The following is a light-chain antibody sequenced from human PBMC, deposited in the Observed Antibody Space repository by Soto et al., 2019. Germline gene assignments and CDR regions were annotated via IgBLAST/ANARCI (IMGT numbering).Light chain of an antibody. CDR3: CSYAGTYTGV. CDR2: DVS. V-gene: IGLV2-11*01. J-gene: IGLJ1*01. Sequence: ALTHPRSVSGSPGQSVSISCTGTSSDVGRYSYVSWYQQHPGKAPKLMIYDVSERPSGVPDRFSGSKSGNTASLTISGLQAEDEADYYCCSYAGTYTGVFGTGTKVTVL. CDR1: SSDVGRYSY.